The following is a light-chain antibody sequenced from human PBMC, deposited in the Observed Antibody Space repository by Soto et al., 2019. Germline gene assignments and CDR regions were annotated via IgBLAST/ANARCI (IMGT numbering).Light chain of an antibody. J-gene: IGKJ1*01. Sequence: DMQLTQSPSTLSASVGDRVTITCRASQSLRGWLAWYQQRPGKAPKALIYDASTLASGVPSRFNGSGSGTEFTLTISSLQPDDFATYYCQQYITYSTFGQGTKVDI. V-gene: IGKV1-5*01. CDR1: QSLRGW. CDR3: QQYITYST. CDR2: DAS.